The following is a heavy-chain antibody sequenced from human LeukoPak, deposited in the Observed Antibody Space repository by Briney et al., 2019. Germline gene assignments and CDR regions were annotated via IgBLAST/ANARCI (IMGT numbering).Heavy chain of an antibody. D-gene: IGHD6-13*01. CDR3: AKSPGSSWYEPNFDY. J-gene: IGHJ4*02. V-gene: IGHV3-23*01. CDR1: GFTFSSYA. CDR2: ISGSGGST. Sequence: GGSLRLSCAASGFTFSSYAMSWVRQAPGKGLEWVSAISGSGGSTYYADSVKGRFTISRDNSKNTLYLQMNSLRAEDTAVYYCAKSPGSSWYEPNFDYWGQGTLVTVSS.